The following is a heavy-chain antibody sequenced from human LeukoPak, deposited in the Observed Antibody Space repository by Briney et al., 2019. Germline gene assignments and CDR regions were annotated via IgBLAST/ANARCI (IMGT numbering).Heavy chain of an antibody. CDR1: GFTFSSYG. J-gene: IGHJ4*02. D-gene: IGHD5-18*01. Sequence: GGSLRLSCAASGFTFSSYGMHWVRQAPGKGLEWVAVIWYDGSNKYYADSVKGRFTISRDNSKNTQYLQMNSLRAEDTAVYYCAREELRGYSYGGFDYWGQGTLVTVSS. CDR3: AREELRGYSYGGFDY. V-gene: IGHV3-33*01. CDR2: IWYDGSNK.